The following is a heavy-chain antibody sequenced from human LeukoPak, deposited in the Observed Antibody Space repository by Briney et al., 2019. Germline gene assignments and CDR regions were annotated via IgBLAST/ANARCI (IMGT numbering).Heavy chain of an antibody. CDR2: VTRDGSGI. D-gene: IGHD5-24*01. J-gene: IGHJ4*02. V-gene: IGHV3-74*01. Sequence: GGALRVSCAASGFTFSGYWMHWVRQAPGKGLVWGARVTRDGSGINYADSVKGRFTISRDNGKNTLYLQMNSLRAEDTAVYYCARDGDGYNFDYWGQGTLVTVSS. CDR1: GFTFSGYW. CDR3: ARDGDGYNFDY.